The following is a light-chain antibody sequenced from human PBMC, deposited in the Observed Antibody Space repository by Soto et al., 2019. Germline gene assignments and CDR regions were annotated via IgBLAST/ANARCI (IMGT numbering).Light chain of an antibody. V-gene: IGKV4-1*01. J-gene: IGKJ1*01. CDR3: QQYYSIRRT. CDR2: WAS. Sequence: DAVMTQSPDSLAVSLGERATINCKSSQSVLYSSNNKNYLAWYQQKPGLPPKVLIYWASTRASGVPDRFSGSGSGTDFTLTISSLQAEDVAVYYCQQYYSIRRTFGQGTKVEIK. CDR1: QSVLYSSNNKNY.